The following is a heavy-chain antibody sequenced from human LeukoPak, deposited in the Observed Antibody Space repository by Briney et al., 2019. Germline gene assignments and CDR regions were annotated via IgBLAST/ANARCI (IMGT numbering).Heavy chain of an antibody. CDR1: GFTFSSYS. D-gene: IGHD1-26*01. CDR3: AKDPYYSGSYLFDY. V-gene: IGHV3-21*04. J-gene: IGHJ4*02. CDR2: ISSSSSYI. Sequence: GGSLRLSCAASGFTFSSYSMNWVRQAPGKGPEWVSSISSSSSYIYYADSVKGRFTISRDNSKNTLYLQMNSLRAEDTAVYYCAKDPYYSGSYLFDYWGQGTLVTVSS.